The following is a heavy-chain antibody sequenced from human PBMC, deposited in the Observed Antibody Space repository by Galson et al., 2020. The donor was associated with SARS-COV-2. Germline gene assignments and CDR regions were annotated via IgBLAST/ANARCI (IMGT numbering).Heavy chain of an antibody. V-gene: IGHV1-24*01. CDR2: FDPEDGET. J-gene: IGHJ5*02. CDR1: GYTLTELS. D-gene: IGHD6-13*01. CDR3: ATASPIAAAGTGWFDP. Sequence: ASVKVSCKVSGYTLTELSMHWVRQAPGTGLEWMGGFDPEDGETIYAQKFQGRVTMTEDTSTDTAYMELSSLRSEDTAVYYCATASPIAAAGTGWFDPWGQGTLVTVSS.